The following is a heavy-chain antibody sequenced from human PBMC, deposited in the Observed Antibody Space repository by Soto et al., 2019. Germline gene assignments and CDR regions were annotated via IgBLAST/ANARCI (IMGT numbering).Heavy chain of an antibody. J-gene: IGHJ4*02. CDR3: ARSRHCGGGSCYHTADY. CDR2: IIPIFGTA. CDR1: GGTFSSYA. V-gene: IGHV1-69*01. D-gene: IGHD2-15*01. Sequence: QVQLVQSGAEVKKPGSSVKGSCKASGGTFSSYAISWVRQAPGQGLEWMGGIIPIFGTANYAQKFQGRVTITADESTSTAYMELSSLRSEDTAVYYCARSRHCGGGSCYHTADYWGQGTLVTVSS.